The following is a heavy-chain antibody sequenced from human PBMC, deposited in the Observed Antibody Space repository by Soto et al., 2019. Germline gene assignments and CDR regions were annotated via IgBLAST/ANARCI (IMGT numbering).Heavy chain of an antibody. Sequence: QLQLQESGPGLVKPSETLSLTCTVSGGSISSSSYYWGWIRQPPGKGLEWIGSIYYSGSTYYNPSLKSRVTISVDTSKNQFSLKLSSVTAADTAVYYCARHHTRGILTGYASYYYYGMDVWGQGTTVTVSS. J-gene: IGHJ6*02. D-gene: IGHD3-9*01. CDR1: GGSISSSSYY. CDR3: ARHHTRGILTGYASYYYYGMDV. V-gene: IGHV4-39*01. CDR2: IYYSGST.